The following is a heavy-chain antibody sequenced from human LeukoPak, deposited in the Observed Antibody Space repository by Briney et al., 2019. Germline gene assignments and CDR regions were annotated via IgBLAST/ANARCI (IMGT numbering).Heavy chain of an antibody. D-gene: IGHD3-3*01. V-gene: IGHV1-18*01. J-gene: IGHJ4*02. CDR3: ARVLRFAPYYFDY. Sequence: ASVKVSCKASGYTFTNYGVTWVRQAPGQGLEWMGWISAYNGNTDYAQKLQGRVTMTTDTSTSTAYMELRSLRSDDTAVYYCARVLRFAPYYFDYWGQGTLVTASS. CDR2: ISAYNGNT. CDR1: GYTFTNYG.